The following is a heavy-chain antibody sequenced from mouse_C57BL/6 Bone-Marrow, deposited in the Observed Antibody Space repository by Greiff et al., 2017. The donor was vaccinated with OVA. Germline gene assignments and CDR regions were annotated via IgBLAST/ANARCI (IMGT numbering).Heavy chain of an antibody. CDR2: IDPENGDT. J-gene: IGHJ4*01. D-gene: IGHD1-1*01. CDR1: GFNIKDDY. V-gene: IGHV14-4*01. Sequence: VQLKQSGAELVRPGASVKLSCTASGFNIKDDYMHWVKQRPEQGLEWIGWIDPENGDTEYASKFQGKATITADTSSNTAYLQLSSLTSEDTAVDDCTTYYDGSRGYYAMDDRGQGTSVTVSS. CDR3: TTYYDGSRGYYAMDD.